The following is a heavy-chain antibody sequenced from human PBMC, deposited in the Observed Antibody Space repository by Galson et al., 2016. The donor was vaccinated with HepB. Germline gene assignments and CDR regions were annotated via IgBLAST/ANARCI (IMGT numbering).Heavy chain of an antibody. CDR3: AHRQRGTTFDY. V-gene: IGHV2-5*02. Sequence: PALVKPTQTLTLTCNFSGFSLTSGVVGVGWLRQPPGKALEWPALIYGDDDKTFSPSLRSRVTITKDTSKNQVVLRLTNVDPLDTATYFCAHRQRGTTFDYWGQGILVAVSS. J-gene: IGHJ4*02. CDR2: IYGDDDK. CDR1: GFSLTSGVVG. D-gene: IGHD1-14*01.